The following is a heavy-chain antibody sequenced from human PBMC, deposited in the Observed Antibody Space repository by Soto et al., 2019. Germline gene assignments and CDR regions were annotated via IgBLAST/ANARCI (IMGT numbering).Heavy chain of an antibody. J-gene: IGHJ4*02. Sequence: GGALSLSCAASGFTFSSYSMNWSRQAPGKGLELVSSISRSSSYIYYADSVKGRFTISRDNAKTSLYLQMNSLRAEDTAVYYCARGYDFWSGADYWGQGTLVTVSS. CDR2: ISRSSSYI. CDR1: GFTFSSYS. CDR3: ARGYDFWSGADY. V-gene: IGHV3-21*01. D-gene: IGHD3-3*01.